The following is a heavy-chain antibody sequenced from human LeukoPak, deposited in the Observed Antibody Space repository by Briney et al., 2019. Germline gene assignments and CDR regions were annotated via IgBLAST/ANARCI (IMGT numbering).Heavy chain of an antibody. Sequence: PSQTLSLTCTVSGVSISSGGYYWSWIRQHPGKGLEWIGYIYYSGSTYYNPSLKSRVTISVDTSKNQFSLKLSSVTAADTAVYYCARARDSSGLHDAFDIWGQGTMVTISS. J-gene: IGHJ3*02. V-gene: IGHV4-31*03. CDR2: IYYSGST. CDR3: ARARDSSGLHDAFDI. CDR1: GVSISSGGYY. D-gene: IGHD3-22*01.